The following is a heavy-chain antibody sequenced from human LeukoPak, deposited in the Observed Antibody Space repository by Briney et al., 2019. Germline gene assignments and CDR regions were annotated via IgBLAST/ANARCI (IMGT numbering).Heavy chain of an antibody. CDR1: GDSVSSNSAA. V-gene: IGHV6-1*01. CDR3: ARSLHRSGSYNYSGLDV. Sequence: SQTLSLTCAISGDSVSSNSAAWNWIRQSPSRGLEWLGRTYYRSKWYNDHAVSVKSRITINADTSKNQFSLQLNSVTPEDTAVYYCARSLHRSGSYNYSGLDVWGQGTTVIVSS. J-gene: IGHJ6*02. D-gene: IGHD3-10*01. CDR2: TYYRSKWYN.